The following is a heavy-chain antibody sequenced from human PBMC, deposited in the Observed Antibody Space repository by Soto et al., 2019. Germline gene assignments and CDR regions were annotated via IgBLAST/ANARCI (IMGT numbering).Heavy chain of an antibody. J-gene: IGHJ4*02. CDR1: GGSISSGGYY. D-gene: IGHD3-22*01. CDR2: IYYSGST. V-gene: IGHV4-31*03. CDR3: AREITMIVGPYFGY. Sequence: SETLSLTCTVSGGSISSGGYYWSWIRQHPGKGLEWIGYIYYSGSTYYNPSLKSRVTISVDTSKNQFSLKLSSVTAADTAVYYCAREITMIVGPYFGYWGQGTLVTVSS.